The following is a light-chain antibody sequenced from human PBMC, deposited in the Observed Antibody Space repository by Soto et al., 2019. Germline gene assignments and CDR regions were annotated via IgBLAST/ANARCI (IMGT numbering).Light chain of an antibody. J-gene: IGLJ2*01. CDR2: EVS. Sequence: QSALTQPASVSGSPGQSITISCSGTSNDVGGYDYVSWYQQHPGKAPKLVIYEVSNRPSWVSNRFSGSKSGNTASLTISGPQPGDEADYYCNSYTSSSTQVFGGGPKVTVL. CDR1: SNDVGGYDY. CDR3: NSYTSSSTQV. V-gene: IGLV2-14*01.